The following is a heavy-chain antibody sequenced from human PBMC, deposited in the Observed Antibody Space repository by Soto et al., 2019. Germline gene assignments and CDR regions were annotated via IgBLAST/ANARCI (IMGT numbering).Heavy chain of an antibody. D-gene: IGHD3-22*01. CDR3: VGSGYSPFDY. J-gene: IGHJ4*02. CDR2: FYHSGST. Sequence: SETLSLTCTVSGDSISRGGYYWNWIRQHPRKGLEWIGSFYHSGSTNYNPSLKSRVTISVDTSKNQFSLKLSSVTAADTAVYYCVGSGYSPFDYWGQGTLVTVSS. CDR1: GDSISRGGYY. V-gene: IGHV4-39*01.